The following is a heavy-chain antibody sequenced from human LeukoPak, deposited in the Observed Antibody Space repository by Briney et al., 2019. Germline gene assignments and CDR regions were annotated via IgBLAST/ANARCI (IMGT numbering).Heavy chain of an antibody. V-gene: IGHV3-7*01. D-gene: IGHD3-10*01. J-gene: IGHJ4*02. CDR2: IKQDARET. CDR1: GFTFSSYW. Sequence: GGSLRLSCAASGFTFSSYWMSWVRQAPGKGLEWVANIKQDARETFYVDSVKGRFTISRDNANFFLYLEMSSLRADDTAVYYCASGSAYYGSGSRLDYWGQGTLVTVSS. CDR3: ASGSAYYGSGSRLDY.